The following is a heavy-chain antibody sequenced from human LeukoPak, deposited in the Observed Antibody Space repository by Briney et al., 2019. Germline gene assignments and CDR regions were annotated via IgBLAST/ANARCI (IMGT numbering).Heavy chain of an antibody. Sequence: GRSLRLSCAASGFTFSSYAMHWVRQAPGKGLEWVAVISYDGSNKYYADSVKGRFTISRDNSKNTLYLQMNSLRAEDTAVYYCARVVVPMGHGMDVWGQGTTVTVSS. CDR2: ISYDGSNK. CDR1: GFTFSSYA. D-gene: IGHD3-22*01. V-gene: IGHV3-30-3*01. CDR3: ARVVVPMGHGMDV. J-gene: IGHJ6*02.